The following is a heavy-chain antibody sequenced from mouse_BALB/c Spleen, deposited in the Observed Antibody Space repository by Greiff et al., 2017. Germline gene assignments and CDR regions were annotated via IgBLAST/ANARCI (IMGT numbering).Heavy chain of an antibody. D-gene: IGHD2-14*01. CDR3: ARHEDRYERGYYAMDY. CDR2: ISSGGSYT. V-gene: IGHV5-6*01. Sequence: EVKLMESGGDLVKPGGSLKFSCAASGFTFSSYCMSWVRQTPDKRLEWVATISSGGSYTYYPDSVKGRFTISRDNAKNTLYLQMSSLKSEDTAMYYCARHEDRYERGYYAMDYWGQGTSVTVSS. CDR1: GFTFSSYC. J-gene: IGHJ4*01.